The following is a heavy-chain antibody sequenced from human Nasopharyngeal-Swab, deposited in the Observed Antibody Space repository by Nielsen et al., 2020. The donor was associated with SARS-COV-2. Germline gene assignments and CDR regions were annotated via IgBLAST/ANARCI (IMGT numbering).Heavy chain of an antibody. J-gene: IGHJ6*03. V-gene: IGHV3-7*01. D-gene: IGHD4-17*01. CDR2: IKQDGSEK. CDR3: ARDDYGDYYYYMDV. Sequence: WIRQPPGKGLEWVANIKQDGSEKYYVDSVKGRFTISRDNAKNSLYLQMNSLRAEDTAVYYCARDDYGDYYYYMDVWGKGTTVPVSS.